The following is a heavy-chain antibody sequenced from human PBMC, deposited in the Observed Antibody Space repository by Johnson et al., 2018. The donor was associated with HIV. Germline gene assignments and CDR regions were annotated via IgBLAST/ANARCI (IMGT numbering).Heavy chain of an antibody. CDR1: GFTFGDYA. J-gene: IGHJ3*01. CDR2: IRSKPYGGTT. D-gene: IGHD6-13*01. V-gene: IGHV3-49*04. Sequence: VQLVESGGGLVQPGRSLRLSCTASGFTFGDYAMTWVRQAPGKGLEWIGFIRSKPYGGTTEYAASVKGRFTISRDDSKSIAYLQMNSLIAEDTAVYYCARGQLVLCSFRSDAFDVWGQGTMVTFSS. CDR3: ARGQLVLCSFRSDAFDV.